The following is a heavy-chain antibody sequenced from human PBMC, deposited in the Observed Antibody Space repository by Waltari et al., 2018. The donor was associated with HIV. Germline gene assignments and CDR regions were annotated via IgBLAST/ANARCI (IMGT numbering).Heavy chain of an antibody. D-gene: IGHD6-13*01. CDR2: IYTSGST. V-gene: IGHV4-4*07. CDR3: ARFVGSSWVHGMDV. CDR1: AGSISSTY. Sequence: QVQLQESGPGLVKPSETLSLTGTFYAGSISSTYWSWIRQPAGKGLEWIGRIYTSGSTNYNPSLKSRVTMSVDTSKNQFSLKLSSVTAADTAVYYCARFVGSSWVHGMDVWGQGTTVTVSS. J-gene: IGHJ6*02.